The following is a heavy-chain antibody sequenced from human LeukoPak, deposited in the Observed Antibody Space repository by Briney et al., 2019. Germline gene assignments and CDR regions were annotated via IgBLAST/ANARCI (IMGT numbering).Heavy chain of an antibody. V-gene: IGHV4-30-4*01. J-gene: IGHJ2*01. CDR3: ARAKTGVLDGETRWQYFDL. Sequence: PSETLSLTCTVSTGSISNGDYYWSWIRQPPGKGLEWIGYIYYSGRTYYNPSHRSRVTISVDTSKNQFSLKMDSVTAADTAVYYCARAKTGVLDGETRWQYFDLWGRGTLVSVSS. CDR2: IYYSGRT. D-gene: IGHD7-27*01. CDR1: TGSISNGDYY.